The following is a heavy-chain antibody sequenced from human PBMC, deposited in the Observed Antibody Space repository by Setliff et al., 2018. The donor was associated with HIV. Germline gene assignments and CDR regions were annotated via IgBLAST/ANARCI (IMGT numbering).Heavy chain of an antibody. CDR1: GGSISRSTHH. D-gene: IGHD2-21*01. V-gene: IGHV4-39*07. CDR2: LSSKGQA. Sequence: PSETLSLTCTVSGGSISRSTHHWAWIRQPPGKGLEWIGALSSKGQAYYNPSLRSRVAISMDSSKNLFSLRLDSLTAADTAVYYCAAQDLDLVKYYYMDYWGPGALVTVS. J-gene: IGHJ4*02. CDR3: AAQDLDLVKYYYMDY.